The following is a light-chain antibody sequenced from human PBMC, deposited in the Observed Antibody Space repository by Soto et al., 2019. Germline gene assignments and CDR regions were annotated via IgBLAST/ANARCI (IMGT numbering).Light chain of an antibody. J-gene: IGLJ2*01. CDR2: DNG. CDR3: GTWDNSLSAV. CDR1: SSNVGSNY. Sequence: QSVLTQPPSVSAAPGQKVTISCSGSSSNVGSNYVSWYQQLPGTAPKLLIYDNGKRSSGIPDRFSGSQSGTSATLGITGPQTGDEADYYCGTWDNSLSAVFGGGTKVTVL. V-gene: IGLV1-51*01.